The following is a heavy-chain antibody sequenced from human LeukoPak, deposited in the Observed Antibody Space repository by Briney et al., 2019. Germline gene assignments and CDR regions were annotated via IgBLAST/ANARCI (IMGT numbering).Heavy chain of an antibody. Sequence: ASVKVFCKASGYTFTQYGVSWVRQAPGKGLEWIGWISGYNGYRNYAQSLRDRVTVTTDTSTNTAYLEVRSLRADDAAVYFCARDGVTQLVDAYYFDYWGQGTLLTVSS. CDR1: GYTFTQYG. CDR3: ARDGVTQLVDAYYFDY. J-gene: IGHJ4*02. D-gene: IGHD2-21*02. V-gene: IGHV1-18*01. CDR2: ISGYNGYR.